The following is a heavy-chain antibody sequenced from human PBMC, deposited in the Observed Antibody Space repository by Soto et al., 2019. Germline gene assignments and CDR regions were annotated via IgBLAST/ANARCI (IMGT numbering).Heavy chain of an antibody. J-gene: IGHJ4*02. CDR1: GFTFSSYA. D-gene: IGHD3-22*01. CDR3: ARELYGTMIVVVISGFDY. V-gene: IGHV3-30-3*01. Sequence: LRLSCAASGFTFSSYAMHWVRQAPGKGLEWVAVISYDGSNKYYADSVKGRFTISRDNSKNTLYLQMNSLRAEDTAVYYCARELYGTMIVVVISGFDYWGQGTLVTVSS. CDR2: ISYDGSNK.